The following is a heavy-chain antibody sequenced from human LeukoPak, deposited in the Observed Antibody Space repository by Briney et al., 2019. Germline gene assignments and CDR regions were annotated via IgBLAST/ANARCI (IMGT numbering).Heavy chain of an antibody. CDR1: GPSISSSY. J-gene: IGHJ4*02. CDR3: ARIGHEDYYFDY. Sequence: SETLSLTCTVSGPSISSSYWSWIRQPPGKGPGWIGYIYYSGSTNYNPSLKCRVTISVHTSKNQFSLKLSSVTAADTAVYYCARIGHEDYYFDYWGQGTLVTVSS. CDR2: IYYSGST. V-gene: IGHV4-59*01.